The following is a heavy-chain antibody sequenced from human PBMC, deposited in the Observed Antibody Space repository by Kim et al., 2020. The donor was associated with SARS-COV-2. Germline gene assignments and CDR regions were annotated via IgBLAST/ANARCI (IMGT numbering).Heavy chain of an antibody. CDR1: GGTFSSYA. Sequence: SVKVSCKASGGTFSSYAISWVRQAPGQGLEWMGGIIPIFGTANYAQKFQGRVTITADESTSTAYMELSSLRSEDTAVYYCARDTAEMATIGYWGQGTLVTVSS. D-gene: IGHD5-12*01. CDR2: IIPIFGTA. CDR3: ARDTAEMATIGY. V-gene: IGHV1-69*13. J-gene: IGHJ4*02.